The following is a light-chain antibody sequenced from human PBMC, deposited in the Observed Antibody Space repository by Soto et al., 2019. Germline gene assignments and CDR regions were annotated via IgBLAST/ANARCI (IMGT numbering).Light chain of an antibody. J-gene: IGLJ2*01. CDR2: LNSDGSH. CDR1: SGHSSYA. Sequence: QPVLTQSPSASASLGASVKLTCTLSSGHSSYAIAWHQQQSEKGPRYLMKLNSDGSHSKGDGIPDRFSGSSSGAERYLTISSLQSEDEADYYCQTWGTGIPVTFGGGTKLTVL. V-gene: IGLV4-69*02. CDR3: QTWGTGIPVT.